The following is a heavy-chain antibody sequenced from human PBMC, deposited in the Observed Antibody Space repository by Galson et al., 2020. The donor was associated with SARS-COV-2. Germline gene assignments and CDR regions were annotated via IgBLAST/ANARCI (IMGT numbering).Heavy chain of an antibody. CDR2: ITGGGGIA. J-gene: IGHJ4*02. D-gene: IGHD4-17*01. CDR1: GFTFNNCA. Sequence: GESLKISCAASGFTFNNCAMTWVRQAPGKGLEWVSAITGGGGIAYYADSVRGRFTIFRDNSKNTLYLQMNSLRAEDTAVYYCAKDQGNDFGDQLDYWGQGTLLTVSS. CDR3: AKDQGNDFGDQLDY. V-gene: IGHV3-23*01.